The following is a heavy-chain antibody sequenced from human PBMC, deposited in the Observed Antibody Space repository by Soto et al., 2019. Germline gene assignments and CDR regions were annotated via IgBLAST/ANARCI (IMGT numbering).Heavy chain of an antibody. J-gene: IGHJ6*02. Sequence: SETLSLTCGVSGGSIISSHWWSWVRQPPGKELEWIGQIYHSGTANYNPSLKSRVTISVDTSKSQFSLRLSSVTAADTAVYYCARLNCGGDCYSFYYGMDVWGQGTTVTVSS. D-gene: IGHD2-21*02. CDR3: ARLNCGGDCYSFYYGMDV. CDR1: GGSIISSHW. CDR2: IYHSGTA. V-gene: IGHV4-4*02.